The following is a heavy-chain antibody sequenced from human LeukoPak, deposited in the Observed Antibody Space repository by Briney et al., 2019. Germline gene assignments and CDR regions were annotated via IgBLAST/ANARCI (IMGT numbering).Heavy chain of an antibody. V-gene: IGHV3-23*01. Sequence: HAGGSLRLSCAASGFTFSSYAMSWVRQAPGKGLEWVSAVPGPADSTFYADSVKGRFTISRGNSKNNLYLQMNSLRAEDTAIYYCVKDGFDGIIWGQGTLVTVSS. J-gene: IGHJ4*02. CDR3: VKDGFDGII. CDR2: VPGPADST. CDR1: GFTFSSYA. D-gene: IGHD5-24*01.